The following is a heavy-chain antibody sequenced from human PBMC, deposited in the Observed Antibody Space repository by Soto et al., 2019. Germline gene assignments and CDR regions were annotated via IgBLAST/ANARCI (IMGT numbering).Heavy chain of an antibody. CDR2: MNPNSGNT. D-gene: IGHD5-12*01. J-gene: IGHJ4*02. CDR1: GYTFTRSD. CDR3: VRGRGGSGYIGDY. Sequence: QVHLVQSGAEVKKPGASVKVSCKASGYTFTRSDINWVRQATGQGLEWMGWMNPNSGNTGYAQKFQGRVTMTMNTSISTAYMELSSLSSEDTAGFYCVRGRGGSGYIGDYWGQGTLVTVSS. V-gene: IGHV1-8*01.